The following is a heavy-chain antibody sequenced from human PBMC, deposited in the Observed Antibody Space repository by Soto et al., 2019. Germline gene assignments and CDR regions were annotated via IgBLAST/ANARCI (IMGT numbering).Heavy chain of an antibody. J-gene: IGHJ5*02. V-gene: IGHV4-4*07. CDR3: VRDGTKNLRDRFEP. CDR1: GASLSRYY. D-gene: IGHD1-26*01. CDR2: IYATGAT. Sequence: PSETLSLTCNVSGASLSRYYLSWIRQPPGKGLEWIGRIYATGATDYNPSLKSRISMSVDMSKKQFSLTLRSVTAADTAIYYSVRDGTKNLRDRFEPWGRGILVTV.